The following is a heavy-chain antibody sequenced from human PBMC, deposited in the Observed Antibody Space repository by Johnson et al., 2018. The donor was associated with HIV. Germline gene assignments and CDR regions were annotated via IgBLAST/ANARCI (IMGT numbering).Heavy chain of an antibody. Sequence: QVQLVESGGGVVQPGRSLRLSCAASGFTFRSYAMHWVRQAPGRGLEWVAVISYDGSNRNYADSVKGRFTISRDNSKNTLYLQMNSLRAEDTAVYYCARGSEDAFDIWGQGTMVTVSA. D-gene: IGHD1-26*01. CDR3: ARGSEDAFDI. V-gene: IGHV3-30*04. CDR2: ISYDGSNR. J-gene: IGHJ3*02. CDR1: GFTFRSYA.